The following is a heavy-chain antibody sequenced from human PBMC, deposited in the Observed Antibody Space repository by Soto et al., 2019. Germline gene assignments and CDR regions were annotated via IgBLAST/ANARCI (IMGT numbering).Heavy chain of an antibody. D-gene: IGHD6-6*01. CDR1: GFPFSTYS. J-gene: IGHJ6*02. Sequence: EVKLVESGGDLVQPGGSLRLSCAASGFPFSTYSMNWVRQAPGNGLEWVSYISSRSYTIYYVDSVKGRFTISRDNAKNSLYLQMNSLRDKDTAVYYCARGGSSSDTGMDVWGQGTTVTVSS. CDR2: ISSRSYTI. CDR3: ARGGSSSDTGMDV. V-gene: IGHV3-48*02.